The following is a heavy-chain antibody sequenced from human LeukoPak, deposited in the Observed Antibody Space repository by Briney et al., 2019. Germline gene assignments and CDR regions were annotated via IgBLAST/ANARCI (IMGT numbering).Heavy chain of an antibody. CDR1: GFTFSDYY. CDR3: ARGIRQYAKSYFDY. CDR2: ISSSGTTI. Sequence: GGSLRLFCAASGFTFSDYYMSWIRQAPGKGLEWLSYISSSGTTIYYTDSVKGRFSISRDNAKNSLYLQMNSLRAEDTAVYYCARGIRQYAKSYFDYWGQGTLVTVSS. J-gene: IGHJ4*02. V-gene: IGHV3-11*01. D-gene: IGHD4-11*01.